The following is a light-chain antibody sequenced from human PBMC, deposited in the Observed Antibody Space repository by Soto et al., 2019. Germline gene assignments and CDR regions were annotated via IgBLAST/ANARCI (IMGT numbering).Light chain of an antibody. CDR1: SSDVGGYNY. CDR3: CSYAGSYTLV. J-gene: IGLJ2*01. Sequence: QSVLTQPRSVSGSPGQSVTISCTGTSSDVGGYNYVSWYQQHPGKAPKLMIYDVSKRPSGVPDRFPGSKSGNTASLTISGLQAEDEADYYCCSYAGSYTLVFGGGTKVTVL. CDR2: DVS. V-gene: IGLV2-11*01.